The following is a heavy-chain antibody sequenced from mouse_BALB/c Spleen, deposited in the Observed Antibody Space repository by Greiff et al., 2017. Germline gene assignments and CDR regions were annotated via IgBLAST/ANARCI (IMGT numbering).Heavy chain of an antibody. Sequence: VKLMESGPGLVAPSQSLSITCTVSGFSLTGYGVNWVRQPPGKGLEWLGMIWGDGSTDYNSALKSRLSISKDNSKSQVFLKMNSLQTDDTARYYCARDVYYDYYAMDYWGQGTSVTVSS. V-gene: IGHV2-6-7*01. D-gene: IGHD2-1*01. CDR2: IWGDGST. J-gene: IGHJ4*01. CDR3: ARDVYYDYYAMDY. CDR1: GFSLTGYG.